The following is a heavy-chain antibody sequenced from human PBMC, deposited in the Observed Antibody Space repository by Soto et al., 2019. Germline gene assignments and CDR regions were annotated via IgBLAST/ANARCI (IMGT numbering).Heavy chain of an antibody. J-gene: IGHJ3*02. CDR1: GGSISIYY. CDR3: ARDDRYYYDSSGYRPSAAFDI. V-gene: IGHV4-4*07. Sequence: SETLSVTCTFSGGSISIYYWSWIRQPAGKGLDWIGRIYTSGSTNYNPSLKSRVTMSVDTSKNQFSLKLSSVTAADTAVYYCARDDRYYYDSSGYRPSAAFDIWGQGTMVTVSS. CDR2: IYTSGST. D-gene: IGHD3-22*01.